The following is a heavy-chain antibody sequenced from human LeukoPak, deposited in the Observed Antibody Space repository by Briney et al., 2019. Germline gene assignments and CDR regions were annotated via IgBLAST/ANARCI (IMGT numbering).Heavy chain of an antibody. CDR3: VRVMLGTPNWFDP. V-gene: IGHV4-34*11. J-gene: IGHJ5*02. Sequence: MPSETLSLTCAVYGGSFSGYYWSWIRQPPGKGLEWIGYIYYSGSTNYNPSLKSRVTISVDTSKNQFSLKLSSVTAADTAVYYCVRVMLGTPNWFDPWGQGTLVTVSS. D-gene: IGHD3-10*02. CDR1: GGSFSGYY. CDR2: IYYSGST.